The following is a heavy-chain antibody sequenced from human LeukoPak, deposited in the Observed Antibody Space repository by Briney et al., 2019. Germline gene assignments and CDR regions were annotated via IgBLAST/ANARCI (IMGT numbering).Heavy chain of an antibody. CDR2: ISGSGGST. CDR3: ANYGSGSRYYYYMDV. Sequence: GGSLRLSCAASGFTFSSYAMSWVRQAPGKGLERVSAISGSGGSTYYADSVKGRFTISRDNSKNTLYPQMNSLRAEDTAVYYCANYGSGSRYYYYMDVWGKGTTVTVSS. CDR1: GFTFSSYA. D-gene: IGHD3-10*01. J-gene: IGHJ6*03. V-gene: IGHV3-23*01.